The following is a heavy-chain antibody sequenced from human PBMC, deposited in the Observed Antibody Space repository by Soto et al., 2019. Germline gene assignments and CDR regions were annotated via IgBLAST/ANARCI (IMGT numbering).Heavy chain of an antibody. J-gene: IGHJ6*02. CDR3: ERATAVAAAIVYGLDV. Sequence: QVQLQESGPGLVKPSGTLSLSCAVSGDSISRRNWWSWVRQSPGQGLEWIGEIHHSGSTNYNLSLKCRVKLSIDTSEIQFSLSMTYVNAADTAVYYCERATAVAAAIVYGLDVWGQGTAVTVSS. CDR1: GDSISRRNW. D-gene: IGHD2-21*02. V-gene: IGHV4-4*02. CDR2: IHHSGST.